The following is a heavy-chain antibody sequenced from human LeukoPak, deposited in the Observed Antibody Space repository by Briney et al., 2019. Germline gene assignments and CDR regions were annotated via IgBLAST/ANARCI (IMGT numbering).Heavy chain of an antibody. J-gene: IGHJ4*02. CDR1: VYTFIVCY. D-gene: IGHD6-19*01. V-gene: IGHV1-2*02. CDR2: INPNSGVT. Sequence: GASVTVPLMSSVYTFIVCYMHWVRPAPGQGGGWVGWINPNSGVTHYTQKFQGRVTMTRDTSIGTAYMELNRLTSDDTAVYHCASGSSLDGSSGWPTHYYWGQGTLVTVSS. CDR3: ASGSSLDGSSGWPTHYY.